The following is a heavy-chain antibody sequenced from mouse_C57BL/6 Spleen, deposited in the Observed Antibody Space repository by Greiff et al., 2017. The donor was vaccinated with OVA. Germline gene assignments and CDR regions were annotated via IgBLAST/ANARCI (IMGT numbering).Heavy chain of an antibody. CDR1: GYSITSGYY. V-gene: IGHV3-6*01. J-gene: IGHJ4*01. Sequence: VQLQQSGPGLVKPSQSLSLTCSVTGYSITSGYYWNWIRQFPGNKLEWMGYISYDGSNNYNPSLKNRISITRDTSKNQFFLKLNSVTTEDTATYYCARGKGSTVVDYYAMDYWGQGTSVTVSS. CDR2: ISYDGSN. D-gene: IGHD1-1*01. CDR3: ARGKGSTVVDYYAMDY.